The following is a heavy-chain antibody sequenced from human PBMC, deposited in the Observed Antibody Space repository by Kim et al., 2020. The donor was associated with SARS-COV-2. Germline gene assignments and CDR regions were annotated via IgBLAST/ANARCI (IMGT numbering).Heavy chain of an antibody. D-gene: IGHD2-2*01. Sequence: ASVKVSCKASGYTFTGYYMHWVRQAPGQGLEWMGWIHPKSGDTTYAQKFRGRVTMTRDTSISTAYMELSSLTSDDTAMYYCARVPTPDCSSSECSSSDHWGQGTLVTVSS. CDR3: ARVPTPDCSSSECSSSDH. J-gene: IGHJ4*02. V-gene: IGHV1-2*02. CDR1: GYTFTGYY. CDR2: IHPKSGDT.